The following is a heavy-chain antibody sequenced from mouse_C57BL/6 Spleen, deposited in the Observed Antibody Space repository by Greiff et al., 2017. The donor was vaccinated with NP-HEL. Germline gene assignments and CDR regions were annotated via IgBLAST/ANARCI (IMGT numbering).Heavy chain of an antibody. Sequence: QVQLQQPGAELVMPGASVKLSCKASGYTFTSYWMHWVKQRPGQGLEWIGEIDPSDSYTNYNQKFKGKSTLTVDKSSSTAYMQLSSLTSEDSAVYYCSRGRAYYSNGLFAYWGQGTLVTVSA. J-gene: IGHJ3*01. CDR2: IDPSDSYT. CDR1: GYTFTSYW. CDR3: SRGRAYYSNGLFAY. D-gene: IGHD2-5*01. V-gene: IGHV1-69*01.